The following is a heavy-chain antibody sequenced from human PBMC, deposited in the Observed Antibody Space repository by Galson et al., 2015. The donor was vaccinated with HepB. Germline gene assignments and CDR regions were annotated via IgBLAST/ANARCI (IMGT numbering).Heavy chain of an antibody. J-gene: IGHJ4*02. CDR3: ARVVGYYDSSGYRAYYFDY. D-gene: IGHD3-22*01. Sequence: SVKVSCKASGYTFTGYYMHWVRQAPGQGLEWMGWINPNSGGTNYAQKFRGRVTMTRDTSISTAYMELSRLRSDDTAVYYCARVVGYYDSSGYRAYYFDYWGQGTLVTVSS. CDR2: INPNSGGT. V-gene: IGHV1-2*02. CDR1: GYTFTGYY.